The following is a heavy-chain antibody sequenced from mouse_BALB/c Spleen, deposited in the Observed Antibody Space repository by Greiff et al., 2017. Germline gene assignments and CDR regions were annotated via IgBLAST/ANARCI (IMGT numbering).Heavy chain of an antibody. J-gene: IGHJ2*01. V-gene: IGHV1-15*01. CDR3: TRQLLRYFDY. Sequence: QVQLQQSGAELVRPGASVTLSCKASGYTFTDYEMHWVKQTPVHGLEWIGAIDPETGGTAYNQKFKGKATLTADKSSSTAYMELRSLTSEDSAVYYCTRQLLRYFDYWGQGTTLTVSS. CDR2: IDPETGGT. D-gene: IGHD1-1*01. CDR1: GYTFTDYE.